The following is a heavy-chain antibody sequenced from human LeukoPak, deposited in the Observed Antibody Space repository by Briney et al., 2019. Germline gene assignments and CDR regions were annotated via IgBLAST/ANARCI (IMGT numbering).Heavy chain of an antibody. V-gene: IGHV3-23*01. J-gene: IGHJ4*02. CDR2: ISGSGGST. CDR1: GYTFSSYA. D-gene: IGHD5-24*01. CDR3: AKAARLQPYFDY. Sequence: GVSLRLSCAASGYTFSSYAMIWVRQAPRKGLEWVSAISGSGGSTYYADSVKGRFTISRDNSKNTPYLQMNSLRAEDTAVYYCAKAARLQPYFDYWGQGTLVTVSS.